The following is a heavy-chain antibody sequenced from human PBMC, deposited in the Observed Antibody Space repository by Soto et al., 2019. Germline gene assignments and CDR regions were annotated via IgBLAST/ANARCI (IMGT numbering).Heavy chain of an antibody. Sequence: GGSLRLSCAASGFTFSSYAMRWVRQAPGKGLEWVSAISGSGGSTYYADSLKGRFTISRDNSKNTLYLQMNSLGAEDTAVYYCAKDRYPGVVPAPVDIWGQGTMVNVSS. CDR1: GFTFSSYA. D-gene: IGHD2-2*01. J-gene: IGHJ3*02. CDR3: AKDRYPGVVPAPVDI. CDR2: ISGSGGST. V-gene: IGHV3-23*01.